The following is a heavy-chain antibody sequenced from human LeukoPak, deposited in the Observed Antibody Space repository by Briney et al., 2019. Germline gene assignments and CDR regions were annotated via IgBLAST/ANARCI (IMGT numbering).Heavy chain of an antibody. D-gene: IGHD6-13*01. CDR1: GFTFDDYG. V-gene: IGHV3-20*04. CDR2: LNWNGGNT. J-gene: IGHJ2*01. Sequence: PGGSLRLSCAASGFTFDDYGMSWVRQVPGKGLEWVSGLNWNGGNTGYADSVKGRFTISRDNAKNSLYLQMNSLRAEDTALYFCARDRGYAASWYSRSGYFDLWGRGTLVTVSS. CDR3: ARDRGYAASWYSRSGYFDL.